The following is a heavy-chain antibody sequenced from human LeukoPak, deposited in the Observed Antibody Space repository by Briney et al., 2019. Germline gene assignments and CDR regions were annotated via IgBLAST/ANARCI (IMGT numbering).Heavy chain of an antibody. CDR3: ARNFDSSGYYPRGFDY. D-gene: IGHD3-22*01. J-gene: IGHJ4*02. V-gene: IGHV3-23*01. CDR1: GFTFRSYA. CDR2: ISATGGAT. Sequence: GGSLRLSCAASGFTFRSYAMSWVRQVPGKGLDWVSAISATGGATYYADSVKGRFTISRDNAKNSLYLQMNSLRAEDTAVYYCARNFDSSGYYPRGFDYWGQGTLVTVSS.